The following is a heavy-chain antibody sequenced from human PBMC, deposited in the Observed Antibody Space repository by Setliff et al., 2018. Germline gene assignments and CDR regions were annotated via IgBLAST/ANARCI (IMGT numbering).Heavy chain of an antibody. CDR2: VYYSGTA. J-gene: IGHJ4*02. CDR1: DGSMTSGSYY. V-gene: IGHV4-39*06. D-gene: IGHD2-2*01. CDR3: ARLSCSSNSCPFDY. Sequence: SETLSLTCCVSDGSMTSGSYYWGWIRQPPGKGLEWIGSVYYSGTAYYNPSLKSRLYMSVDTSKNQFTLKVISVTAADTAVYYCARLSCSSNSCPFDYWVQGTLVTVSS.